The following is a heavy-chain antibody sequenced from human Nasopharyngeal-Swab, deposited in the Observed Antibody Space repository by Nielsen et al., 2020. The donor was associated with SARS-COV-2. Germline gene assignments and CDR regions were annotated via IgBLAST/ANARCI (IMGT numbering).Heavy chain of an antibody. Sequence: SETLSLTCAVFGGSFSGSYWSWIRQPPGRGLEWSGEINHSGSTMYIPSLKSRVTISVDTSKNQFSLNLTSVTAADTAMYYCARGPALVIRKTLSSGFDIWGQGTMVTVSS. CDR3: ARGPALVIRKTLSSGFDI. CDR1: GGSFSGSY. V-gene: IGHV4-34*01. CDR2: INHSGST. D-gene: IGHD3-10*01. J-gene: IGHJ3*02.